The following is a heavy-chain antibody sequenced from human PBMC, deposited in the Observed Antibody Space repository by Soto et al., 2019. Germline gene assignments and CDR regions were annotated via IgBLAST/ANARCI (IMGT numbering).Heavy chain of an antibody. V-gene: IGHV3-23*01. CDR2: ISGSGGST. J-gene: IGHJ4*02. CDR1: GFTFSSYA. D-gene: IGHD2-15*01. CDR3: ANSDCSGGSCYSNFDY. Sequence: EVQLLESGGGLVQPGGSLRLSCAASGFTFSSYAMSWVRQAPGKGLEWVSAISGSGGSTYYADSVKGRFTISRDNSKNTLYLQMNSLRAEDTAVYYCANSDCSGGSCYSNFDYWGQGTLVTVSS.